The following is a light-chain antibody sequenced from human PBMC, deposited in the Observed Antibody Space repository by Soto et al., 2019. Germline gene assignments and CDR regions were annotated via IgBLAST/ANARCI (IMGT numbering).Light chain of an antibody. CDR1: QSVSKY. V-gene: IGKV3-11*01. J-gene: IGKJ4*01. Sequence: EIVLTQSPATLSLSPGERATLSCRASQSVSKYLAWYQQKPGQAPRLLIYDASNRAIGIPARFSGSGSGTDFTLTISSLEPEDFAVYYCQQRSDWPPLTFGGGTKVEIK. CDR2: DAS. CDR3: QQRSDWPPLT.